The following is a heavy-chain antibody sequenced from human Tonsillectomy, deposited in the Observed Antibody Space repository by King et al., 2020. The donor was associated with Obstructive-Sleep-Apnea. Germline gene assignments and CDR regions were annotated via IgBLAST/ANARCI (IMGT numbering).Heavy chain of an antibody. CDR1: GFTFDDYA. Sequence: VQLVESGGGLVQPGRSLRLSCAASGFTFDDYAMHWVRQAPGKVLEGVSGTSWNSGSIGYAASLKGRFTISRDNAKNSLYLQMNRLRVEETALYYCAKDSPRVRVRGPGDLDYWGQGTLVTVSS. V-gene: IGHV3-9*01. CDR3: AKDSPRVRVRGPGDLDY. D-gene: IGHD3-10*01. J-gene: IGHJ4*02. CDR2: TSWNSGSI.